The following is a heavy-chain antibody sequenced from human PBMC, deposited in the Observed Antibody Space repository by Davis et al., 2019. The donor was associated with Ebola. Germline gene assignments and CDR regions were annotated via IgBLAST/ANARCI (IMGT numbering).Heavy chain of an antibody. D-gene: IGHD2-15*01. J-gene: IGHJ3*02. CDR1: GFTFSTYW. CDR3: ARERCSGSVCLRAFDI. Sequence: PGGSLRLSCKASGFTFSTYWMHWVRQAPGERLVWVSRISGDGSSTHYADSVKGRFTISRDNAKNTLYLQMSSLRAEDTAVYYCARERCSGSVCLRAFDIWGQGTMVTVSS. CDR2: ISGDGSST. V-gene: IGHV3-74*01.